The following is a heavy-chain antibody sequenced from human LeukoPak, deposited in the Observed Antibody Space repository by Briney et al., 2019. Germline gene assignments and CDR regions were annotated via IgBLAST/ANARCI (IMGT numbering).Heavy chain of an antibody. D-gene: IGHD2-15*01. V-gene: IGHV4-39*01. CDR1: GGSISSSSYY. J-gene: IGHJ4*02. Sequence: PSETLSLTCTVSGGSISSSSYYWGWIRQPPGKGLEWIGSIYYSGSTYYNPSLKSRVTISVDTSKNQFSLKLSSVTAADAAVFYCVRHPNTQCSGGTCYSGFFDNWGQGTLVTVSS. CDR2: IYYSGST. CDR3: VRHPNTQCSGGTCYSGFFDN.